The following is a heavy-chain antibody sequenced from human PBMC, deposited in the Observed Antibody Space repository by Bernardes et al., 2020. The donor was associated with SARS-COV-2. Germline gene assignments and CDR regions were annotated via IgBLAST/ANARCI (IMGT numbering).Heavy chain of an antibody. D-gene: IGHD4-17*01. CDR2: ISSSSSYI. V-gene: IGHV3-21*01. Sequence: GGSLRLSCAASGFTFSSYSMNWVRQAPGKGLEWVSSISSSSSYIYYADSVKGRFTISRDNAKNSLYLQMNSLRAEDTAVYYCARGTVTTMGHYYYYGMDVWGQGTTVTVSS. CDR1: GFTFSSYS. J-gene: IGHJ6*02. CDR3: ARGTVTTMGHYYYYGMDV.